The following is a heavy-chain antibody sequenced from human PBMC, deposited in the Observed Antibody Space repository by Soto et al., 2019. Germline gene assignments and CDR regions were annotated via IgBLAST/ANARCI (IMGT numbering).Heavy chain of an antibody. V-gene: IGHV4-39*01. CDR1: GDSVSSCCFY. CDR3: ARDRSYVGHMVTNYYMDV. CDR2: IHYSGNT. J-gene: IGHJ6*03. Sequence: QLEESGPGLVKPSETLSLTCTVSGDSVSSCCFYWAWIRQPPGKGLEWVGSIHYSGNTYYSWPLMSRGTISVDTSTNQLSLRLDFVAAAGTDVYYCARDRSYVGHMVTNYYMDVLGEGTPVTVSS. D-gene: IGHD2-8*01.